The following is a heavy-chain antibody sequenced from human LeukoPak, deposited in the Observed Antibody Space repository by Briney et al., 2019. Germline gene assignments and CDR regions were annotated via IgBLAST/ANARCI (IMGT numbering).Heavy chain of an antibody. V-gene: IGHV4-39*01. J-gene: IGHJ6*03. Sequence: SETLSLTCTVSGGSISSSSYYWGWIRQPPGKGLEWIGSIYYSGSTYYNPSLKSRITISVDTSKNQFSLKLSSVTAADTAVYYCARARPHYYMDVWGKGTTVTVSS. D-gene: IGHD6-6*01. CDR2: IYYSGST. CDR3: ARARPHYYMDV. CDR1: GGSISSSSYY.